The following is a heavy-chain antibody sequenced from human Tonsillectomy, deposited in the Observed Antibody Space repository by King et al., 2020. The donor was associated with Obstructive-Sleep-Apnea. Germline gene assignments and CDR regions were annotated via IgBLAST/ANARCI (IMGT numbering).Heavy chain of an antibody. CDR2: MNPNSGNT. CDR1: GYTFTSYD. J-gene: IGHJ3*01. CDR3: ARGSRTFHF. D-gene: IGHD1-14*01. V-gene: IGHV1-8*01. Sequence: QLVQSGAEVKEPGASVKVSCKASGYTFTSYDINWVRQATGQGLEWLGWMNPNSGNTDYAQKCQGRVTMTRDTSISTAYMELSSLRSEDSAVYHCARGSRTFHFWGQGTIVTVSS.